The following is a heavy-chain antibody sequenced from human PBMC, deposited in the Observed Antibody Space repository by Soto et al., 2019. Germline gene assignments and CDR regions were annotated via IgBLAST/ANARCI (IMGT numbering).Heavy chain of an antibody. Sequence: GWSLRLSCAAPGLTFSSYWMSWLRQAPGKGLEWVANIKQDGSEKYYVDSVKGRFTISRDNAKNSLYLQMNSLRAEDTAVYYCARDGTTVTTYYYYGMDVWAQGTTVTVSS. V-gene: IGHV3-7*01. CDR3: ARDGTTVTTYYYYGMDV. J-gene: IGHJ6*02. CDR1: GLTFSSYW. D-gene: IGHD4-4*01. CDR2: IKQDGSEK.